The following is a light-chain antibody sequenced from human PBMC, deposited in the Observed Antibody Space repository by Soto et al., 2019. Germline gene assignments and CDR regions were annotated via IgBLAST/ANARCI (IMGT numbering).Light chain of an antibody. Sequence: QSALTQPASVSGSPGQSITISCTGSSSDIGGYNYVSWYQQYPGKAPKLMIYEVSNRPSGISNRFSASKSGNTDSLTISGLQAEDETDYYCSSYTNSDTWVFGGGTKLTVL. CDR2: EVS. V-gene: IGLV2-14*01. CDR1: SSDIGGYNY. J-gene: IGLJ3*02. CDR3: SSYTNSDTWV.